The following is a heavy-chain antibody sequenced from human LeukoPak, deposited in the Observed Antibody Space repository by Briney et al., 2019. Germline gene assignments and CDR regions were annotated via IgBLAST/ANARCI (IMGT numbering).Heavy chain of an antibody. CDR1: GGSISSSSYY. CDR2: IYYSGST. J-gene: IGHJ3*02. D-gene: IGHD2/OR15-2a*01. V-gene: IGHV4-39*01. CDR3: VRRIIGVYDAFDI. Sequence: PSETLSLTCTVSGGSISSSSYYWGWIRQPPGKGLEWIGNIYYSGSTYYNPSLKSRVTISVDTSKNQFSLKLSSLTAADTAVYYCVRRIIGVYDAFDIWGQGTMVTVSS.